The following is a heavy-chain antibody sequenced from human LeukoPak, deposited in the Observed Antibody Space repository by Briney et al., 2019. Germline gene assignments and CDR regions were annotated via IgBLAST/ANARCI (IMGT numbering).Heavy chain of an antibody. V-gene: IGHV4-34*01. CDR1: GGSISSYY. D-gene: IGHD6-13*01. CDR3: AQRRGAAAGTDY. J-gene: IGHJ4*02. Sequence: SETLSLTCTVSGGSISSYYWSWIRQPPGKGLEWIGEINHSGSTNYNPSLKSRVTISVDTSKNQFSLKLSSVTAADTAVYYCAQRRGAAAGTDYWGQGTLVTVSS. CDR2: INHSGST.